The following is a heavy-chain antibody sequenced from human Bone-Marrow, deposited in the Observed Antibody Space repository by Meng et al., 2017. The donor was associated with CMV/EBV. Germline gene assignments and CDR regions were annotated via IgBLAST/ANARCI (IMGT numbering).Heavy chain of an antibody. CDR3: ARAAARKTYYYYGIDV. J-gene: IGHJ6*02. CDR1: GGTFSSYA. Sequence: SVKVSCKASGGTFSSYAISWVRQAPGQGLEWMGGIIPIFGTANYAQKFQGRVTITTDESTSTAYMELSSLRSEDTAVYYCARAAARKTYYYYGIDVWGQGTTVTVSS. D-gene: IGHD6-6*01. CDR2: IIPIFGTA. V-gene: IGHV1-69*05.